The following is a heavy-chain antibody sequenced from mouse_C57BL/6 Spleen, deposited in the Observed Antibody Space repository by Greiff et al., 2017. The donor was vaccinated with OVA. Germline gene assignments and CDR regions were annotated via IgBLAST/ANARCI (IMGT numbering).Heavy chain of an antibody. J-gene: IGHJ2*01. CDR3: ARRGKGGY. V-gene: IGHV1-50*01. Sequence: VQLQQPGAELVKPGASVKLSCKASGYTFTSYWMQWVKQRPGQGLEWIGEIDPSDSYTNYNQKFKGKATLTVDTSSSTAYMQLSSLTSEDSAVYYCARRGKGGYWGQGTTLTGSS. CDR2: IDPSDSYT. CDR1: GYTFTSYW.